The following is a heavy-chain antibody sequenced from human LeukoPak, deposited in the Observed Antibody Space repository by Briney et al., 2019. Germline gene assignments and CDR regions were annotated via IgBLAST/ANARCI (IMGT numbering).Heavy chain of an antibody. J-gene: IGHJ6*02. V-gene: IGHV1-46*01. CDR2: INPSGGST. CDR3: AREGSSRRDGMDV. CDR1: GYTFTSYY. D-gene: IGHD6-13*01. Sequence: GASVKVPCKAFGYTFTSYYMHWVRQAPGQGLEWMGMINPSGGSTTYAQKFQGRVIMTSDTSTSTVYLELTSLRSDDTAVYYCAREGSSRRDGMDVWGQGTTVTVSS.